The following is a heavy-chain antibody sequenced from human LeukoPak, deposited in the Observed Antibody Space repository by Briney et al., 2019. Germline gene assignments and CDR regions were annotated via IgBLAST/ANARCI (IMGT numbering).Heavy chain of an antibody. V-gene: IGHV3-23*01. Sequence: GGSLRLSCAASGFTFSNYAMRWVRQAPTKGLEWVSTISGSGDGTYYADSVKGRFTISRDNAKNTLYLQTNSLRAEDTAIYYCAKIQFQLPPARWPSISWGQGTLVTVSS. J-gene: IGHJ5*02. D-gene: IGHD5-24*01. CDR1: GFTFSNYA. CDR2: ISGSGDGT. CDR3: AKIQFQLPPARWPSIS.